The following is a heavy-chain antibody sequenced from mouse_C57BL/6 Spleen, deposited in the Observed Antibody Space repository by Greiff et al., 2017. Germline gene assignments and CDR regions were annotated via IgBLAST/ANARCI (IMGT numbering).Heavy chain of an antibody. D-gene: IGHD1-1*01. CDR2: IWRGGST. Sequence: QVQLQQSGPGLVQPSQSLSITCTVSGFSLTSYGVHWVRQSPGKGLEWLGVIWRGGSTDYNAAFMSRLSITKDNSKSQVFFKMNSLQADDTAIYYCAKNGIYYGSSYPYYFDYWGQGTTLTVSS. J-gene: IGHJ2*01. CDR3: AKNGIYYGSSYPYYFDY. CDR1: GFSLTSYG. V-gene: IGHV2-5*01.